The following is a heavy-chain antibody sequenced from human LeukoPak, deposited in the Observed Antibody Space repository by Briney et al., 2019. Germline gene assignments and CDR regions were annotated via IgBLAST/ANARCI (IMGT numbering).Heavy chain of an antibody. CDR2: MNPNSGNT. J-gene: IGHJ4*02. D-gene: IGHD2-2*01. CDR3: ARGLYCSSTSCYASIHDY. V-gene: IGHV1-8*01. CDR1: GYTFISYD. Sequence: ASVKVSCKASGYTFISYDINWVRQATGQGLEWMGWMNPNSGNTGYAQKFQGRVTMTRNTSISTAYMELSSLRSEDTAVYYCARGLYCSSTSCYASIHDYWGQGTLVTVSS.